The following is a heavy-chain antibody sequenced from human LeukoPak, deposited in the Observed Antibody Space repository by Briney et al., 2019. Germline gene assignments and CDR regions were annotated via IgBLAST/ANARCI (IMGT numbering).Heavy chain of an antibody. J-gene: IGHJ4*02. CDR1: GFTFSSYS. V-gene: IGHV3-21*01. CDR3: ARDVNDYSTRYYFDF. CDR2: ISSSSSYI. Sequence: PGGSLRLSCAASGFTFSSYSMNWVRQAPGKGLEWVSSISSSSSYIYYADSVKGRFTISRDNAKNSLYLQMNSLRAEDTAVYYCARDVNDYSTRYYFDFWGQGTLVTVSS. D-gene: IGHD4-11*01.